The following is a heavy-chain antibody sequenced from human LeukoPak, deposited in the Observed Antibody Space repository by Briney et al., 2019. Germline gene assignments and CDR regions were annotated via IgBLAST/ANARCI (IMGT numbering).Heavy chain of an antibody. Sequence: GGSLRLSCAASGFTFSNFEMNWVRQAPGKGLQWISYISSRGGTIYYAGSVKGRFTISRDNAKNSLYLQMNSLRDEDTAIYYCAREVRYNWFDPWGQGTLVTVCS. V-gene: IGHV3-48*03. CDR3: AREVRYNWFDP. CDR2: ISSRGGTI. J-gene: IGHJ5*02. CDR1: GFTFSNFE.